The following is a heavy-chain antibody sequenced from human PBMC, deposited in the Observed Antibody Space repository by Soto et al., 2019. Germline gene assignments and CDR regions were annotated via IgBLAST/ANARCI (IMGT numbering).Heavy chain of an antibody. D-gene: IGHD1-26*01. J-gene: IGHJ6*02. V-gene: IGHV4-31*03. CDR3: ARVAVRPGSYFHGMDV. CDR1: GVSITSGGFH. CDR2: IHYSGTT. Sequence: PSETLSLTCSVSGVSITSGGFHWSWIRQYPGKGLECIGYIHYSGTTHYSPSLKGRMSISVDTPKSQFSLRLASVTAADTAVYFCARVAVRPGSYFHGMDVWGQGPTVTVSS.